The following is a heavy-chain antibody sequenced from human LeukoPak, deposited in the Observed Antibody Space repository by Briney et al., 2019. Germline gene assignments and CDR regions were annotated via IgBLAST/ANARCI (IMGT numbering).Heavy chain of an antibody. CDR3: ASATTLADTISFAY. J-gene: IGHJ4*02. V-gene: IGHV1-18*01. D-gene: IGHD6-19*01. Sequence: ASVKVSCKASGYTFTFYGINWMGHAPGQGLEWMGCISGYNGNTDYAQKLQGRVTVTTDTSTSTACMELRSLRSDDTAVYYCASATTLADTISFAYWGQGTLVTVSS. CDR1: GYTFTFYG. CDR2: ISGYNGNT.